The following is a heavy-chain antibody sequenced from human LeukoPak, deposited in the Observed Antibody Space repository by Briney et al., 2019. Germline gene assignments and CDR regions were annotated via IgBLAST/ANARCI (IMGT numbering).Heavy chain of an antibody. J-gene: IGHJ4*02. V-gene: IGHV4-59*02. Sequence: SETLSLTCTASGVSVSSYYWTWIRQPPGKGLEWIGYLDYSGSTNYNPSLKSRITISVDTSKNNFSLKLSSVTAADTAVYYCARRHVQYSSSSDPYYFDYWGQGTLVTVSS. CDR3: ARRHVQYSSSSDPYYFDY. CDR2: LDYSGST. CDR1: GVSVSSYY. D-gene: IGHD6-6*01.